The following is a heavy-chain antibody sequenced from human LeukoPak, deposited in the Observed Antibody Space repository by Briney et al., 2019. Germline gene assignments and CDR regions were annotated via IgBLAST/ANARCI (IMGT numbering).Heavy chain of an antibody. J-gene: IGHJ4*02. CDR1: GGSISSGGYY. V-gene: IGHV4-31*03. CDR2: IYYSGST. Sequence: SQTLSLTCTVSGGSISSGGYYWSWIRQHPGKGLEWIGYIYYSGSTYYNPSLKSRVTISVDTSKNQFPLKLSSVTAADTAVYYCARGPVRDYSNYWGQGTLVTVSS. D-gene: IGHD4-11*01. CDR3: ARGPVRDYSNY.